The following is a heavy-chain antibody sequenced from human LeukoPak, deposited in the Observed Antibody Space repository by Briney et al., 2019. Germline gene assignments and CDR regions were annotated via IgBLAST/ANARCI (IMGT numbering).Heavy chain of an antibody. CDR1: GGSFSNYY. CDR3: ARRMADYYDTSSNYYPINYFDY. CDR2: IHSVGST. J-gene: IGHJ4*02. Sequence: SETLSLTCAVYGGSFSNYYWSWIRQPPGKGLEWIGSIHSVGSTNYNPSLKSRVTMSIDASRNQFSLTLSAVTAADSAVYYCARRMADYYDTSSNYYPINYFDYWGQGTPVTVSS. D-gene: IGHD4-11*01. V-gene: IGHV4-34*01.